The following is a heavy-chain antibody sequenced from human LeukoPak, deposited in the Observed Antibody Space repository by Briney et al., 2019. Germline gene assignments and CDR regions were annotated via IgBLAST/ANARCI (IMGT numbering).Heavy chain of an antibody. V-gene: IGHV4-34*01. CDR2: INHSGST. CDR3: ARGLGGYVSRGVD. D-gene: IGHD5-12*01. J-gene: IGHJ4*02. CDR1: GFTFSDYY. Sequence: GSLRLSCAASGFTFSDYYMSWIRQPPGKGLEWIGEINHSGSTNYNPSLKSRVTISVDTSKNQFSLKLSSVTAADTAVYYCARGLGGYVSRGVDWGQGTLVTVSS.